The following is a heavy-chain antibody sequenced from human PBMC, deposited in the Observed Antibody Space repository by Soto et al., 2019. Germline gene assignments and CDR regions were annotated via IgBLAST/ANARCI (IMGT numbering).Heavy chain of an antibody. Sequence: PGGSLRLSCAASGFTFSTYGMHWVRQAPGKGLEWVAVIWYDGTNKYYADSVKGRFTISRDNSKNTLYLEMNSLRAEDTAVYYCARAFGANNAGYYYYGMHVWGQATSVTVYS. CDR2: IWYDGTNK. J-gene: IGHJ6*02. CDR3: ARAFGANNAGYYYYGMHV. CDR1: GFTFSTYG. D-gene: IGHD3-10*01. V-gene: IGHV3-33*01.